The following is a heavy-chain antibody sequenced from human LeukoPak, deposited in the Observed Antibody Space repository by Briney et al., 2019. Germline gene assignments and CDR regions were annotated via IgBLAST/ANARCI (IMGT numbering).Heavy chain of an antibody. V-gene: IGHV4-34*01. CDR1: GGSFSGYY. CDR3: ARVVRVAFDY. CDR2: INHSGST. Sequence: SETLSLTCAVYGGSFSGYYWSWIRQPPGKGLEWTGEINHSGSTNYNPSLKSRVTISVDTSKNQFSLKLSSVTAADTAVYYCARVVRVAFDYWGQGTLVTVSS. J-gene: IGHJ4*02. D-gene: IGHD6-6*01.